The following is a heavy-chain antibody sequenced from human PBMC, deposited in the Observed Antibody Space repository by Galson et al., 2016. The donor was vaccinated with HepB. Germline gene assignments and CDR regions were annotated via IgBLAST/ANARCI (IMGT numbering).Heavy chain of an antibody. V-gene: IGHV3-23*01. D-gene: IGHD2-2*01. J-gene: IGHJ4*02. Sequence: SLRLSCAASGFTFNSYAMNWVRQAAGKGLEWVSLISGSGGIRHYADSVKGRFTISRDNSENTGYLQMNGLRAEDTAVYYCAKDTNPGGYAPHDWGQGTLVSVSS. CDR1: GFTFNSYA. CDR2: ISGSGGIR. CDR3: AKDTNPGGYAPHD.